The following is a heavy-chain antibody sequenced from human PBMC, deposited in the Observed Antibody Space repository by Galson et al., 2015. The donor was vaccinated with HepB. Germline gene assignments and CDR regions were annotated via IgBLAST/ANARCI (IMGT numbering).Heavy chain of an antibody. Sequence: SLRLSCAASGFTFSSYSMNWVRQAPGKGLEWVSSISSSSSYIYYADSVKGRFTISRDNAKNSLYLQMDSLRAEDTAVYYCARVYAPNYYDSSGPDYWGQGTLVTVSS. J-gene: IGHJ4*02. D-gene: IGHD3-22*01. CDR2: ISSSSSYI. CDR1: GFTFSSYS. CDR3: ARVYAPNYYDSSGPDY. V-gene: IGHV3-21*01.